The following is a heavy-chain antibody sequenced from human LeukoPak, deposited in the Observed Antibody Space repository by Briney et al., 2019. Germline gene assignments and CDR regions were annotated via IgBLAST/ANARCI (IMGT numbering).Heavy chain of an antibody. CDR1: GYTFTSYD. V-gene: IGHV1-8*01. CDR3: ATEIYDYYDSSGYSGSLRY. J-gene: IGHJ4*02. D-gene: IGHD3-22*01. Sequence: GASVKVSCKASGYTFTSYDINWVRQATGQGLEWMGWMNPNSGNTGYAQKFQGRVTMTEDTSTDTAYMELSSLRSEDTAVYYCATEIYDYYDSSGYSGSLRYWGQGTLVTVSS. CDR2: MNPNSGNT.